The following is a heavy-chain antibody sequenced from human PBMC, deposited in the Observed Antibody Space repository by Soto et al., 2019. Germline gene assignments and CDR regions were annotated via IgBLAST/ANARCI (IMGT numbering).Heavy chain of an antibody. V-gene: IGHV4-31*03. CDR3: ARGRGVFTVTEDPIDY. Sequence: QVQLQESGPGLVKPSQTLSLTCTVSGGSISSGGYYWSWIRQHPGKGLEWIGYIYYSGSTYYNPSLKSRVTISVDTSKNQFSLKLSSVTAADTAVYYCARGRGVFTVTEDPIDYWGQGTLVTVSS. D-gene: IGHD4-17*01. CDR2: IYYSGST. J-gene: IGHJ4*02. CDR1: GGSISSGGYY.